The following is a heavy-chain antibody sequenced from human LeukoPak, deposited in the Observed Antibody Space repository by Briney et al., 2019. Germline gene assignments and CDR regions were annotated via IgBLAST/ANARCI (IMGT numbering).Heavy chain of an antibody. Sequence: SETLSLTCTVSGGSISSYYWSWIRQPAGRGLEWIGRIYSTGSTNYNPSLKSRVTISVDTSKNQFSLRLRSVTAADTAVYYCARQIASAGTAGFDFWGQGALVTVSS. CDR3: ARQIASAGTAGFDF. D-gene: IGHD6-13*01. CDR1: GGSISSYY. J-gene: IGHJ4*02. CDR2: IYSTGST. V-gene: IGHV4-4*07.